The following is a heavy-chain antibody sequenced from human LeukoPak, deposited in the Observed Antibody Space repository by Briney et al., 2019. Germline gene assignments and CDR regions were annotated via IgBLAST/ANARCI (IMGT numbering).Heavy chain of an antibody. Sequence: SETLSLTCTVSGGSISSYYWSWIRQPPGKGLEWIGYIYYSGSTNYNPSLKSRVTISVDTSKNQFSLRLTSVTAADTAVYFCARGGYYGSGNDFRFDPWGQGTLVTVSS. D-gene: IGHD3-10*01. CDR2: IYYSGST. V-gene: IGHV4-59*01. J-gene: IGHJ5*02. CDR3: ARGGYYGSGNDFRFDP. CDR1: GGSISSYY.